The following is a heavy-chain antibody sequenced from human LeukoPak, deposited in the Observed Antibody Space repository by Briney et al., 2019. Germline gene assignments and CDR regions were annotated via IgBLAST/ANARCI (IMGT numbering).Heavy chain of an antibody. CDR1: GFSLSTSGVG. D-gene: IGHD3-10*01. V-gene: IGHV2-70*11. CDR2: IDWDDDK. Sequence: SGPTLVKPTQTLTLTCTFSGFSLSTSGVGVGWIRQPPGKALEWLARIDWDDDKYYSTSLKTRLTISKDTSKNQVVLTMTNMDPVDTATYYCARLTYYYGSGSYPVFDYWGLGTLVTVSS. CDR3: ARLTYYYGSGSYPVFDY. J-gene: IGHJ4*02.